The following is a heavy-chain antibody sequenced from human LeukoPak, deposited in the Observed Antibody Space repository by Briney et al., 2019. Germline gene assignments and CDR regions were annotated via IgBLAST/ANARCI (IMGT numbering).Heavy chain of an antibody. V-gene: IGHV1-2*02. J-gene: IGHJ4*02. CDR3: ARAAAYCGGDCYYGY. CDR2: INPNSGGT. Sequence: EASVKISCKASGYTFTGYYRHWVRQAPGQGVEWLGGINPNSGGTNYAQKFQGRVTMTRDTSISTAYMELSRLRSDGTAVYYCARAAAYCGGDCYYGYWGQGTLVTVSS. CDR1: GYTFTGYY. D-gene: IGHD2-21*02.